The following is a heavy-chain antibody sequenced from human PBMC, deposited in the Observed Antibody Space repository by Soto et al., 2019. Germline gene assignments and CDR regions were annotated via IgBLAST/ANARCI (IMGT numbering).Heavy chain of an antibody. CDR3: VRGHQSPVTLFGVVVTSMGAFAV. J-gene: IGHJ3*01. CDR1: GYTFTAYG. CDR2: INPSNRQT. V-gene: IGHV1-18*04. Sequence: QVHLAQSGVEVKKPGASVRVSCKASGYTFTAYGLTWVRQAPGRGLEWMGWINPSNRQTHYAYNSQGIVSLTTDTSTGTAYMDLRNLRSDDTAVYYCVRGHQSPVTLFGVVVTSMGAFAVWGQGTTVIVSS. D-gene: IGHD3-3*01.